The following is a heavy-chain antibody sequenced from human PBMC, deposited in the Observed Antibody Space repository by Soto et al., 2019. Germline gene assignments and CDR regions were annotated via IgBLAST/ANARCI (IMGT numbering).Heavy chain of an antibody. CDR1: GGSISSYY. D-gene: IGHD4-17*01. Sequence: PSETLSLTWTVAGGSISSYYWSWFPQPPWQGLVWIGFIYYSGSTNYTPSLQSRFTISVDTSKNQFSLNLSSVTAADTAVYYCARRYGGTLAYSGQGTLVTVS. V-gene: IGHV4-59*08. J-gene: IGHJ4*02. CDR2: IYYSGST. CDR3: ARRYGGTLAY.